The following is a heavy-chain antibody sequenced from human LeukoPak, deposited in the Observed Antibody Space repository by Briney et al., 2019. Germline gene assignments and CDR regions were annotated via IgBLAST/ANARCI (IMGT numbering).Heavy chain of an antibody. Sequence: TLSLTCADSGASISSSRYYWGWIRLPPGTGLEWIGTIYSGGSTYYNPSLKTRVTTSVDTSKNQFSLELSSVTAADTAVYYCARQPPGCTTSSCYFRWFDPWGQGTLVTASS. D-gene: IGHD2-2*01. CDR2: IYSGGST. CDR3: ARQPPGCTTSSCYFRWFDP. V-gene: IGHV4-39*01. CDR1: GASISSSRYY. J-gene: IGHJ5*02.